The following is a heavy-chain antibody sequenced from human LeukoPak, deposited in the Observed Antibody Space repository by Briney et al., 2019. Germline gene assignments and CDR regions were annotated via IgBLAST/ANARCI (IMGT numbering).Heavy chain of an antibody. J-gene: IGHJ4*02. D-gene: IGHD2-2*01. CDR2: INHSGST. Sequence: SETLSLTCAVYGGSFSGYYWSWIRQPPGKGLEWIGEINHSGSTNYNPSLKSRVTISVDTSKNQFSLKLSSVTAADTAVHYCARAGTVASSSVDYWGQGTLVTVSS. CDR3: ARAGTVASSSVDY. V-gene: IGHV4-34*01. CDR1: GGSFSGYY.